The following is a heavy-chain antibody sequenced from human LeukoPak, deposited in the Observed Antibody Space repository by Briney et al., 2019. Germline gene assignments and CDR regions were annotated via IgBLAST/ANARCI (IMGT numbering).Heavy chain of an antibody. CDR3: ARDTRAYGMDV. V-gene: IGHV3-7*01. CDR2: IKQDGSEK. CDR1: GFNFSSYL. J-gene: IGHJ6*02. Sequence: PGGSLRLSCAASGFNFSSYLMSWVRQAPGKGLEWVANIKQDGSEKYYVDSVKGRFTISRDNAKNSLYLQMNSLRAEDTAVYYCARDTRAYGMDVWGQGTTVTVSS.